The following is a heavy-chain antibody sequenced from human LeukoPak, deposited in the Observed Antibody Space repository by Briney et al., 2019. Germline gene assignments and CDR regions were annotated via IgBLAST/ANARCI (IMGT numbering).Heavy chain of an antibody. D-gene: IGHD3-10*01. Sequence: SVKVSCKASGGTFSSYAISWVRQAPGQGLEWMGGIIPIFGTANYAQKFQGRVTITADESTSTAYMELSSLRSEDTAVYYCARPARSGSYYQYYFDYWGQGTLVTVSS. J-gene: IGHJ4*02. CDR2: IIPIFGTA. V-gene: IGHV1-69*13. CDR1: GGTFSSYA. CDR3: ARPARSGSYYQYYFDY.